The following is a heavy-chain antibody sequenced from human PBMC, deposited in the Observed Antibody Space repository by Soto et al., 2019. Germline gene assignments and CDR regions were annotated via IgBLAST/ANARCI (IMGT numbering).Heavy chain of an antibody. CDR3: ANAIAAAGSAYYYYGMDV. CDR2: ISYDGSKK. Sequence: GGSLRLSCAASGFTFSNFGMHWVRQAPGKGLEWVAVISYDGSKKYYADSVKGRFTISRDNSKNTLYLQMNSLRAEDTAVYYCANAIAAAGSAYYYYGMDVWGQGTTVTVSS. D-gene: IGHD6-13*01. CDR1: GFTFSNFG. V-gene: IGHV3-30*18. J-gene: IGHJ6*02.